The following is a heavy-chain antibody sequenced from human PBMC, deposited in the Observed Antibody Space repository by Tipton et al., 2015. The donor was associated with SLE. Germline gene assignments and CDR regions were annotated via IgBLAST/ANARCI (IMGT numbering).Heavy chain of an antibody. CDR3: ARDYYGSGFDAFDI. J-gene: IGHJ3*02. Sequence: TLSLTCTVSGGSLSSYYWSWIRQSPEKGLEWIGYLSYSGSTNYNPSLESRVTISVDTSKNQLSLKLSSVTAADTAVYYCARDYYGSGFDAFDIWGQGTMVTVSS. D-gene: IGHD3-10*01. V-gene: IGHV4-59*01. CDR1: GGSLSSYY. CDR2: LSYSGST.